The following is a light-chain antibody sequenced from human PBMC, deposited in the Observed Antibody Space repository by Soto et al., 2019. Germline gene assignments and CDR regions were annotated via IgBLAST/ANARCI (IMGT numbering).Light chain of an antibody. V-gene: IGKV3D-11*01. Sequence: EIVLTQSPATLSLSPGERATLSCRASQGVSSYLAWYQQKPGQAPRLLIYDASNRATGIPARFSGSGPGTDFAFTITILEPEAFAVYYCQRRSNWRVLTFGGGTKVEIK. J-gene: IGKJ4*01. CDR1: QGVSSY. CDR3: QRRSNWRVLT. CDR2: DAS.